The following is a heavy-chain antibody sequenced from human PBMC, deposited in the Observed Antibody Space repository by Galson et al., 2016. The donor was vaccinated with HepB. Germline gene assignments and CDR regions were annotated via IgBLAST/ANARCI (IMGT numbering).Heavy chain of an antibody. CDR1: GYTFTTYA. CDR3: ARDRDYDFWNGYSNYYYYGMDV. J-gene: IGHJ6*02. V-gene: IGHV1-3*01. CDR2: INAGNGNT. Sequence: SVKVSCKASGYTFTTYAMHRVRQGPGQRLEWMGWINAGNGNTKYSQKFQGRVTITRDTSASTAYMELSSLRSEDTAVYYCARDRDYDFWNGYSNYYYYGMDVWGQGTTVTVSS. D-gene: IGHD3-3*01.